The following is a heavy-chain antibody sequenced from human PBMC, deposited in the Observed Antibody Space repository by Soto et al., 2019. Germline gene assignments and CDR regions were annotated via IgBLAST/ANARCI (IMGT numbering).Heavy chain of an antibody. J-gene: IGHJ4*02. Sequence: PSETLSLTCAVYGGSFSGYYWSWIRQPPGKGLEWIGEINHSGSTNYNPSLKSRVTISVDTSKNQFSLKLSSVTAADTAVYYCTERRGTIPFDYWGQGTLVTVSS. D-gene: IGHD1-1*01. CDR1: GGSFSGYY. CDR3: TERRGTIPFDY. CDR2: INHSGST. V-gene: IGHV4-34*01.